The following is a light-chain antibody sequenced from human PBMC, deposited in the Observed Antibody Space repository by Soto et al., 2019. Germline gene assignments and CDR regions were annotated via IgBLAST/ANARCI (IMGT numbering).Light chain of an antibody. V-gene: IGKV3-15*01. CDR3: QQYNNWPQK. J-gene: IGKJ1*01. CDR1: QSVNRN. CDR2: GPS. Sequence: IVMTQSPATLSVSPGERASLSCRASQSVNRNLAWYQQKPGQAPRLLIFGPSTRATGVPGRFSGSGSGTEFTLTISSLQSEDFAVYYCQQYNNWPQKFGQGTKV.